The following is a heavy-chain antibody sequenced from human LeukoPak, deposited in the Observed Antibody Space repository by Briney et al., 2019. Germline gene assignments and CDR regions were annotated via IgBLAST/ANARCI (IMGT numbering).Heavy chain of an antibody. CDR3: ARVFARGGEISGSYYYY. J-gene: IGHJ4*02. CDR2: IIPMFGTA. D-gene: IGHD1-26*01. V-gene: IGHV1-69*05. Sequence: SVKVSCKASEGTFSSYAISWVRQAPGQGLEWMGGIIPMFGTANYAQKFQGRVTITTEESTSTAYMELSSLGSEDTAMYYCARVFARGGEISGSYYYYWGQGTLVTVSS. CDR1: EGTFSSYA.